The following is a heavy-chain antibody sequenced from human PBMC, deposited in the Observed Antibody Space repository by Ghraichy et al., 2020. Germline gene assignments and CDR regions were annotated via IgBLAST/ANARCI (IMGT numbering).Heavy chain of an antibody. Sequence: RGSLRVSCAASGFTFSSYAMTWVRQAPGKGLEWVSSISAGGGGSKYYADSVKGRFTISRDNSKNTLYLQMNSLRVEDTAVYYCAPRGGSYYADDYRGQGTLVIVSS. J-gene: IGHJ4*02. CDR3: APRGGSYYADDY. CDR1: GFTFSSYA. D-gene: IGHD3-10*01. V-gene: IGHV3-23*01. CDR2: ISAGGGGSK.